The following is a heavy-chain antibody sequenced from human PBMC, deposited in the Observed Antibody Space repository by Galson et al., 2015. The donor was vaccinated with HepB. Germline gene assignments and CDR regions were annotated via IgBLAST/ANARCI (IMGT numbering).Heavy chain of an antibody. CDR1: GGSMSSWY. CDR3: ARGSYPFIAAFSFNCYMDV. J-gene: IGHJ6*03. Sequence: SETLSLTCSISGGSMSSWYWSWVRQPPGKGLEWIGYIYDRGNTKYNPSLESRVAMSVDTSKNQFSLNLTSVTAADTAVYFCARGSYPFIAAFSFNCYMDVWGKGTTVTVSS. D-gene: IGHD6-13*01. V-gene: IGHV4-59*01. CDR2: IYDRGNT.